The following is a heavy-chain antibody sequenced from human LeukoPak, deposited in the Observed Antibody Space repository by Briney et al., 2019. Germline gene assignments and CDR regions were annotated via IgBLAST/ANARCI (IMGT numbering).Heavy chain of an antibody. CDR2: ISWNSGSI. V-gene: IGHV3-9*01. D-gene: IGHD6-19*01. CDR3: AKVNGQWLANDAFDI. J-gene: IGHJ3*02. Sequence: GGSLRLSCAASGFTFDDYAMHWVRQAPGKGLEWVSGISWNSGSIGYADSVKGRFAISRDNAKNSLYLQMNSLRAEDTALYYCAKVNGQWLANDAFDIWGQGTMVTVSS. CDR1: GFTFDDYA.